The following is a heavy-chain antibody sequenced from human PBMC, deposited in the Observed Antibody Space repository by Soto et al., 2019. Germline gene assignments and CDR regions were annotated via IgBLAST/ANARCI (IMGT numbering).Heavy chain of an antibody. CDR2: IYHSGST. CDR3: ATSYYYDSGGYYYGGVDY. J-gene: IGHJ4*02. CDR1: GGSISSSNW. D-gene: IGHD3-22*01. Sequence: QVQLQESGPGLVKPSGTLSLTCAVSGGSISSSNWWSWVRQPPGKGLEWIGEIYHSGSTNYNPSLKSRVTISVDKSKNQFSLKLSSVTAADTAVYYCATSYYYDSGGYYYGGVDYWGQGTLVTVSS. V-gene: IGHV4-4*02.